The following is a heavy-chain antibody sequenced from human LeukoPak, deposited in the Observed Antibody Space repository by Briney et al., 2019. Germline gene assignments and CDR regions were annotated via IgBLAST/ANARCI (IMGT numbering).Heavy chain of an antibody. V-gene: IGHV1-69*01. CDR2: IIPLFGTA. CDR1: GGSFSSYG. CDR3: ARVGVRGSSYAFHDY. Sequence: ASVKASCKASGGSFSSYGISWVRQAPGQGLEWMGGIIPLFGTAFYAQKFQGRVTITADGSTSTVFMDLSTLKSDDTAVYYCARVGVRGSSYAFHDYWGQGTLVAVSS. J-gene: IGHJ4*02. D-gene: IGHD5-18*01.